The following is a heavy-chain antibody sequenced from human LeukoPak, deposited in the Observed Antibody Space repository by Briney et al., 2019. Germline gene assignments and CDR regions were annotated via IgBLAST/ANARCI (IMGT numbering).Heavy chain of an antibody. J-gene: IGHJ4*02. CDR2: STSDESYK. V-gene: IGHV3-30*18. D-gene: IGHD4-17*01. CDR3: AESTVTTALVSYFGF. CDR1: GFTLRSYS. Sequence: PGGSLRLSCAASGFTLRSYSTHWVRQAPGKGLEWVAFSTSDESYKYYADSVKGRFTISRDISKNTLYLQMNSLRAEDTAVYYCAESTVTTALVSYFGFWGQGTLVTVSS.